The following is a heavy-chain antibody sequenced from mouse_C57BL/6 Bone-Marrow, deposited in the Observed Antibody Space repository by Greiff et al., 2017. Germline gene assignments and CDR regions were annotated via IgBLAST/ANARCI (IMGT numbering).Heavy chain of an antibody. CDR1: GYAFSSSW. J-gene: IGHJ3*01. CDR2: IYPGDGDT. D-gene: IGHD2-5*01. CDR3: ARSNSNYPWFAY. Sequence: QVQLQQSGPELVKPGASVKISCKASGYAFSSSWMNWVKQRPGKGLEWIGRIYPGDGDTNYNGKFKGKATLTADKSSSTAYMQLSSLTSEDSAVYFCARSNSNYPWFAYWGQGTLVTVSA. V-gene: IGHV1-82*01.